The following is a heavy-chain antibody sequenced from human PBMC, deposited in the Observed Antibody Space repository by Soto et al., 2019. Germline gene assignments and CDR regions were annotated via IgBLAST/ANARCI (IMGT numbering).Heavy chain of an antibody. D-gene: IGHD6-13*01. Sequence: PSETLSLTCTVSGGSISSYYWSWIRQPPGKGLEWIGYIYYSGSTNYNPSLKSRVTISVDTSRTQFSLKLSSVTAADTAVYYCAELYAADPGWYDHWGQGTLVTVSS. CDR3: AELYAADPGWYDH. V-gene: IGHV4-59*01. CDR1: GGSISSYY. J-gene: IGHJ5*02. CDR2: IYYSGST.